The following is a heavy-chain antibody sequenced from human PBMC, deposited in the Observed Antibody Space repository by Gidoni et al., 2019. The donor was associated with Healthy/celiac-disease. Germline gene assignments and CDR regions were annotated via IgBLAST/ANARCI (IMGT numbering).Heavy chain of an antibody. Sequence: EVQLVESGGGLVKPGVSRRGAGAGGGLALGSDGMNWVRQAPGKGLELVSSSSSSSSYIYYADSVKGRFTISRDNAKNSLYLQMNSLRAEDTAVYYCARDYDYIWGSYRPRYYFDYWGQGTLVTVSS. CDR2: SSSSSSYI. CDR3: ARDYDYIWGSYRPRYYFDY. V-gene: IGHV3-21*01. D-gene: IGHD3-16*02. J-gene: IGHJ4*02. CDR1: GLALGSDG.